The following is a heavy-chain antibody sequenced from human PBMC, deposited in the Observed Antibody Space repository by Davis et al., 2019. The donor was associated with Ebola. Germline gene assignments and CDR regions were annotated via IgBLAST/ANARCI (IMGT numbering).Heavy chain of an antibody. CDR3: EAGMDV. CDR1: GSTFSSYY. J-gene: IGHJ6*02. V-gene: IGHV3-11*01. CDR2: IGSSGSPI. Sequence: GESLKISCAASGSTFSSYYMNWIRQPPGKGLEWLSYIGSSGSPIYYADSVKGRFTISRDNAKNSLNLQMDSLRADDTAVYYCEAGMDVWGQGTTVIVSS. D-gene: IGHD6-19*01.